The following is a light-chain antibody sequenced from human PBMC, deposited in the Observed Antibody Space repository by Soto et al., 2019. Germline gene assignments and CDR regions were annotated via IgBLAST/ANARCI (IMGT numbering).Light chain of an antibody. Sequence: DIQMTQSPSSLSASVGDRVTITCRASQSISTYLHWYQQKPGKAPNLLIYAASTLQSGVPSRFSGSGSGTDFTLTISSLQPDDFATYYCQQYNSYSTFGQGTKVE. CDR3: QQYNSYST. CDR1: QSISTY. CDR2: AAS. V-gene: IGKV1-39*01. J-gene: IGKJ1*01.